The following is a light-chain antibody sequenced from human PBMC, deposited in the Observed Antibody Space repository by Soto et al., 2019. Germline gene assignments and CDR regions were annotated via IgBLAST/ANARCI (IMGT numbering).Light chain of an antibody. CDR3: QQYNNWWT. CDR2: GAS. CDR1: QSLRPTY. V-gene: IGKV3-20*01. Sequence: EVVLTQSPDTLSLSPGETATLSCRASQSLRPTYVAWYQQKPGQAPRLLIYGASFRATDIPNRFSGRGSGTDFTLSISRLEPEDFAVYYCQQYNNWWTFGQGTKVDIK. J-gene: IGKJ1*01.